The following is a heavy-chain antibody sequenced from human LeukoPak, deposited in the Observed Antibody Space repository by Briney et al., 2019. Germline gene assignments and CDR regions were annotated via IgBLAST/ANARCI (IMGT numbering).Heavy chain of an antibody. D-gene: IGHD3-10*01. CDR3: AEGDDYYGSDAFDI. J-gene: IGHJ3*02. CDR1: GFTFDDYA. Sequence: GGSLRLSCAASGFTFDDYAMPWVRQAPGKGLEWVSGISWNSGSIGYADSVKGRFTISRDNAKNSLYLQMNSLRAEDTALYYCAEGDDYYGSDAFDIWGQGTMVTVSS. CDR2: ISWNSGSI. V-gene: IGHV3-9*01.